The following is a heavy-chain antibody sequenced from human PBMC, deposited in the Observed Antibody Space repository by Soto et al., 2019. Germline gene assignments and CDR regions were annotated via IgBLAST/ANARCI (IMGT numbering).Heavy chain of an antibody. CDR2: TYTGGNS. Sequence: EVQLVQTGGGLIKPGWSLSLSCAASGLSVSDKYMSWVRQATGKGLEWVSLTYTGGNSYFADFVKGRFIVSRDISKNTLFLHMNSLAAEDTAVYYCAREGYAYGLDFWGQGSLVTVSS. CDR3: AREGYAYGLDF. J-gene: IGHJ4*02. CDR1: GLSVSDKY. D-gene: IGHD3-10*01. V-gene: IGHV3-53*02.